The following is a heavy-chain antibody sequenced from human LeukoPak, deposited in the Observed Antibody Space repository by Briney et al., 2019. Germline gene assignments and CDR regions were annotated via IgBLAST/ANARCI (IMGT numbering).Heavy chain of an antibody. D-gene: IGHD3-16*01. Sequence: SETLSLTCTVSGGSISTYYWSWIRQPPGKGLEWIGFIYYSGSTNYNPSLKSRVTISVDTSKSQFSLKLSSVTAADTAVYYCGRDRSYGYFDYWGQGTLVTVSS. CDR2: IYYSGST. CDR3: GRDRSYGYFDY. CDR1: GGSISTYY. V-gene: IGHV4-59*01. J-gene: IGHJ4*02.